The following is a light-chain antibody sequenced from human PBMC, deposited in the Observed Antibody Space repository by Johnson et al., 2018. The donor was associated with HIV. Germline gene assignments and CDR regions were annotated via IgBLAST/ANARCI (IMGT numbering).Light chain of an antibody. J-gene: IGLJ1*01. CDR2: DDY. CDR1: SSNIGNNY. Sequence: HSVLTQPPSVSAAPGQKVSISCSGSSSNIGNNYVSWYQQLPGTAPKILIYDDYKRPSGIPYRFSGSKSGTSATLGITGLQTGDEADYYCGTLDSSLSAYVFGTGTKVTVL. V-gene: IGLV1-51*01. CDR3: GTLDSSLSAYV.